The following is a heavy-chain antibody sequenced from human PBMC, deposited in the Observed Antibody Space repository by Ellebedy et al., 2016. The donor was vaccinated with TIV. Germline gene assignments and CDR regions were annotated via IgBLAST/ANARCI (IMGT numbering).Heavy chain of an antibody. CDR1: GFTFSSYS. Sequence: GESLKISCAASGFTFSSYSMNWVRQAPGKGLEWVSYISSSSSTIYYADSVKGRFTISRDNAKNSLYLQMNSLRDEDTAAYYCARGYYYFDYWGQGTLVTVSS. CDR2: ISSSSSTI. J-gene: IGHJ4*02. CDR3: ARGYYYFDY. V-gene: IGHV3-48*02. D-gene: IGHD5-18*01.